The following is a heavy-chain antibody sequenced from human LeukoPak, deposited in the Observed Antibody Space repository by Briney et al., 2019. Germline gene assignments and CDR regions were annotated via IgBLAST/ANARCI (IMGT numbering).Heavy chain of an antibody. CDR2: ISYDGSNK. J-gene: IGHJ3*02. V-gene: IGHV3-30-3*01. D-gene: IGHD3-3*01. CDR3: AREMRRSGYYQAVPNDAFDI. Sequence: PGGSLRLSCAASGFTFSSYAMHWVRQAPGKGLEWVAVISYDGSNKYYADSVKGRFTISRDNSKNTLYLQMNSLRAEDTAVYYCAREMRRSGYYQAVPNDAFDIWGQGTMVTVSS. CDR1: GFTFSSYA.